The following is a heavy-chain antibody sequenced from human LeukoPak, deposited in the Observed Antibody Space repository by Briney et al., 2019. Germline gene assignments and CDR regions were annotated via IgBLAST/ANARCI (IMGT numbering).Heavy chain of an antibody. J-gene: IGHJ5*02. CDR2: IYYSGST. CDR3: ARHRMTESFDP. V-gene: IGHV4-39*01. CDR1: GGSISSSSYY. Sequence: KPSETLSLTCTVSGGSISSSSYYWGWIRQPPGKGPEWIGSIYYSGSTYYNPSLKSRVTISVDTSKNKFSLKLSSVTAADTAVYYCARHRMTESFDPWGQGTLVTVSS.